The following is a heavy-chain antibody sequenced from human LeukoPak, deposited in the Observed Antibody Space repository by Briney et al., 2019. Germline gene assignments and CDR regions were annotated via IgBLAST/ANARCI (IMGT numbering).Heavy chain of an antibody. CDR1: GFTGSSHY. CDR3: ARDIGGTVEVATMNY. D-gene: IGHD5-24*01. Sequence: GGSLRLSCVASGFTGSSHYMSWVRQAPGKGLEWVSVIYRGDGTYYADSVKGRFTISRDNSRNTVYLQMNSLRAEDTAVYYCARDIGGTVEVATMNYWGRGTLVTVSS. CDR2: IYRGDGT. V-gene: IGHV3-66*01. J-gene: IGHJ4*02.